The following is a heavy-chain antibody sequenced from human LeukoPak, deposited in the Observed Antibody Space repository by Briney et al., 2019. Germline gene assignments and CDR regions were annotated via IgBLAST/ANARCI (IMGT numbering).Heavy chain of an antibody. CDR2: IYSGGST. D-gene: IGHD4-17*01. V-gene: IGHV3-53*01. J-gene: IGHJ4*02. Sequence: PGGSLRLSCAASGFTVSSNYMSWVRQAPGKGLEWVSVIYSGGSTYYADSVKGRFTISRDNSKNTLYLQMNSLRAEDTAVYYCASDDYGDYGPFVWGQGTLVTVSS. CDR1: GFTVSSNY. CDR3: ASDDYGDYGPFV.